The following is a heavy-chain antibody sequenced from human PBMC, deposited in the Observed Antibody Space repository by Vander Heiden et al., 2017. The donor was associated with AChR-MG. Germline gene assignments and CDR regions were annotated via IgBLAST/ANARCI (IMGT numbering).Heavy chain of an antibody. V-gene: IGHV4-39*01. CDR2: LYYSGST. D-gene: IGHD3-22*01. CDR3: GRLVAYDNSGYSLVGGRFFDY. J-gene: IGHJ4*02. Sequence: QLQLPESGPGLVKPSETLSLTCPGSGGSIRSRSSYWGWIRQPPGKGLEWIGSLYYSGSTYYNPSLKSRVTISVDTSRNQFSLSLSSVTAADTAVYYCGRLVAYDNSGYSLVGGRFFDYWGQGILVTISS. CDR1: GGSIRSRSSY.